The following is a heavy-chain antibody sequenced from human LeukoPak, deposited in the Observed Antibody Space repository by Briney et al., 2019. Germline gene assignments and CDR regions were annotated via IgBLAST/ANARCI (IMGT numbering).Heavy chain of an antibody. Sequence: SETLSLTCTVSGGSISSGGYYWSWIRQHPGKGLEWIGYIYYSGSTYYNPSLKSRVTISVDTSKNQFSLKLSSVTAADTAVYYCASCYYGLGSYYRGWGQGTLATVSS. CDR2: IYYSGST. CDR1: GGSISSGGYY. V-gene: IGHV4-31*03. CDR3: ASCYYGLGSYYRG. D-gene: IGHD3-10*01. J-gene: IGHJ4*02.